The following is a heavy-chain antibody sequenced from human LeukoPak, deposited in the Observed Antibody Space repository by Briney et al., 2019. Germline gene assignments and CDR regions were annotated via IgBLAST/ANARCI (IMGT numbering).Heavy chain of an antibody. CDR3: ARVFSVYGRAEGAFDI. J-gene: IGHJ3*02. D-gene: IGHD5/OR15-5a*01. Sequence: SETLSLTCTVSGYSISSGYYWGWIRQPPGKGLEWIGSIYHSGSTYYNPSLKSRVTISVDTSKNQFSLKLSSVTAADTAVYYCARVFSVYGRAEGAFDIWGQGTMVTVSS. V-gene: IGHV4-38-2*02. CDR1: GYSISSGYY. CDR2: IYHSGST.